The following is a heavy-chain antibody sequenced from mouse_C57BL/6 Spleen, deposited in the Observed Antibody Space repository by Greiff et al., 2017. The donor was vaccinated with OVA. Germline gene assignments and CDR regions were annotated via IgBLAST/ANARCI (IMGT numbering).Heavy chain of an antibody. CDR2: ISYDGSN. CDR1: GYSITSGYY. D-gene: IGHD1-1*01. CDR3: ARGPYYYGSSSYAMDY. Sequence: EVKLEESGPGLVKPSQSLSLTCSVTGYSITSGYYWNWIRQFPGNKLEWMGYISYDGSNNYNPSLKNRISITRDTSKNQFFLKLNSVTTEDTATYYCARGPYYYGSSSYAMDYWGQGTSVTVSS. J-gene: IGHJ4*01. V-gene: IGHV3-6*01.